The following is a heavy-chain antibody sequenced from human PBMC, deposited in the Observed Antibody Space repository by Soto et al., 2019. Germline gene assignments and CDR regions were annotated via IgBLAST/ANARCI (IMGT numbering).Heavy chain of an antibody. CDR3: ATSSSWYLPFDY. Sequence: QVQLVQSGAEVKKPGASVKVSCKASGYTFTSYAMHWVRQARGQRLEWMGWINAGNGNTKYSQKFQGRVTITRDTSASTAYMELSSLRSEDTAVYYCATSSSWYLPFDYWGQGTLVTVSS. CDR1: GYTFTSYA. J-gene: IGHJ4*02. CDR2: INAGNGNT. D-gene: IGHD6-13*01. V-gene: IGHV1-3*01.